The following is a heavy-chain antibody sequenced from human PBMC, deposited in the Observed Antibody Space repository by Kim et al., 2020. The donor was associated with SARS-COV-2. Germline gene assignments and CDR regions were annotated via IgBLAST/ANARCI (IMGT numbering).Heavy chain of an antibody. D-gene: IGHD6-6*01. J-gene: IGHJ3*02. V-gene: IGHV3-23*01. CDR3: AKHRIAARPDAFDI. Sequence: ADSVKGRFTISRDNSRNTLYLQMNSLRAEDTAVYYCAKHRIAARPDAFDIWGQGTMVTVSS.